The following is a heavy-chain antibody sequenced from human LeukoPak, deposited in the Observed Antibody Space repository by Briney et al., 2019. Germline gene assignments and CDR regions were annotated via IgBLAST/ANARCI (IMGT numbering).Heavy chain of an antibody. CDR2: IYAGGST. Sequence: GGSLRLSCTASGFSVNNNYMSWVRQAPGKGLEWVSIIYAGGSTYYADSVKGRFTVARDNSKNTLYLQMNSLRAEDTAVYYCTRDLNGTPRSDVCDSWGQGTMVTVSS. D-gene: IGHD2-15*01. V-gene: IGHV3-66*01. CDR1: GFSVNNNY. J-gene: IGHJ3*02. CDR3: TRDLNGTPRSDVCDS.